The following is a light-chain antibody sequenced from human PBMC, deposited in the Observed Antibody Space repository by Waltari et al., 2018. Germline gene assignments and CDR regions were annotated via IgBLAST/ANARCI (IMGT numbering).Light chain of an antibody. CDR3: CSYAGRYTNYV. Sequence: QSALTQPRSVSGSPGQSVTISCTGTRSDVGAYDSVSWYQQRPGKAPKLIIYDVTERPSGVPDRFSGSKSDNKASLTISGLQADDEADYYCCSYAGRYTNYVFGSGTKVTVL. CDR1: RSDVGAYDS. J-gene: IGLJ1*01. V-gene: IGLV2-11*01. CDR2: DVT.